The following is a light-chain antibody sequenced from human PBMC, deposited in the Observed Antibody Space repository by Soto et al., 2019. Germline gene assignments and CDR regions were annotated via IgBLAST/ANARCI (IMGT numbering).Light chain of an antibody. CDR3: QQYNKWPPVT. J-gene: IGKJ4*01. CDR2: GAS. Sequence: EIVMTQSPATLSVPPGERATLSCRASQSVSSNLAWYQQKPGQAPRLLIYGASTRATDIPARFSGSGSGTEFTLTISSLQSEDFAVYYCQQYNKWPPVTFGGGTKVDIK. V-gene: IGKV3-15*01. CDR1: QSVSSN.